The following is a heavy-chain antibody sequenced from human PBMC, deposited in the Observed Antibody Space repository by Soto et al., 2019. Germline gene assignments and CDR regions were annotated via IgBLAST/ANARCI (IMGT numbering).Heavy chain of an antibody. CDR3: ARDKIPGLFDY. J-gene: IGHJ4*02. D-gene: IGHD2-21*01. V-gene: IGHV4-34*01. CDR2: INHSGST. Sequence: RIRQHPGTGLEWIGEINHSGSTNYNPSLKSRVTISVDTSKNQFSLKLTSVTAADTAVYYCARDKIPGLFDYWGQGTLVTVSS.